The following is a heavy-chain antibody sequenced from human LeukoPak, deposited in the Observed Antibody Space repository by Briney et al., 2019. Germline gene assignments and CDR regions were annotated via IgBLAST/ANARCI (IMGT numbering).Heavy chain of an antibody. D-gene: IGHD3-9*01. Sequence: GESLKISRKGSGYSFTSYWIGWVRQMPGKGLEWMGIIYPGGSHTRYSPSFQGQVTISADKSISPAYLQWSSLKASDTGMYDCARFLVLRDILTGYFPYYFDHWGQGTLVTVSS. V-gene: IGHV5-51*01. CDR1: GYSFTSYW. J-gene: IGHJ4*02. CDR3: ARFLVLRDILTGYFPYYFDH. CDR2: IYPGGSHT.